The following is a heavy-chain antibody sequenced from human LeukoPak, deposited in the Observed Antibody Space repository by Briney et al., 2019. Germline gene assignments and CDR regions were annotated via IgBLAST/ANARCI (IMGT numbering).Heavy chain of an antibody. CDR2: INPSGGST. CDR1: GYTFTIYY. V-gene: IGHV1-46*01. Sequence: GASVTVSFTASGYTFTIYYMHWVRQARGQGRGWMGIINPSGGSTSYAQKFQGRVTMTRDMSTSTVYMELSSLRSVDRAVYYCETVLRRDGLKGLDYWGQGTLVTVSS. CDR3: ETVLRRDGLKGLDY. D-gene: IGHD5-24*01. J-gene: IGHJ4*02.